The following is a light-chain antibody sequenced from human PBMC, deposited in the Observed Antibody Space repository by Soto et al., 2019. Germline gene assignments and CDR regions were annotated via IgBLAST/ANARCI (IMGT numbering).Light chain of an antibody. CDR1: SSNIGYNA. CDR3: AAWDDSLKGFYI. J-gene: IGLJ1*01. V-gene: IGLV1-44*01. Sequence: QSALTQPPSASGTPGQTINISCSGSSSNIGYNAVNWYQEFPGAAPRLLIYNNNQRPSGVPDRFSGSKSGTSASLAISGLQSEDEADYYCAAWDDSLKGFYIFGSGTKVTVL. CDR2: NNN.